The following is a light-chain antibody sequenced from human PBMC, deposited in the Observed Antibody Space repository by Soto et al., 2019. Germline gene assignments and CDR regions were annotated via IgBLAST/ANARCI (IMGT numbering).Light chain of an antibody. CDR1: QSVSSN. J-gene: IGKJ5*01. Sequence: EIVMTQSPATLSVSPGERATLSCRASQSVSSNLAWYQQKPGQAPRLLIYGASTRATGIPARFSGSGSGTDFTFTISSLEPEDFAVYYCQQRSNWRITFGQGTRLEIK. V-gene: IGKV3-15*01. CDR2: GAS. CDR3: QQRSNWRIT.